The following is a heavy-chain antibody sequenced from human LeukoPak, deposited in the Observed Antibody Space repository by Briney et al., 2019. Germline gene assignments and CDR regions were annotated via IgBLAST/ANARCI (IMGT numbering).Heavy chain of an antibody. Sequence: SETLSLTCTVSGGSISNYYWSWIRQPAGKGLEWIGRIYYSGSTYYNPSLKSRVTISVDTSKNQFSLKLSSVTAADTAVYYCVRRRYYDPSKGAFDIWGQGTMVTVSS. D-gene: IGHD3-22*01. CDR2: IYYSGST. J-gene: IGHJ3*02. CDR3: VRRRYYDPSKGAFDI. V-gene: IGHV4-59*05. CDR1: GGSISNYY.